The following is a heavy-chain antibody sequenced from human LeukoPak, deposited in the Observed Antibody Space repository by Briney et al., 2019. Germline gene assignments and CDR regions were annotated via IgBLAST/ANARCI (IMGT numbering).Heavy chain of an antibody. D-gene: IGHD3-22*01. J-gene: IGHJ4*02. V-gene: IGHV1-2*06. Sequence: ASVKVSCKASGYTFTGYYMHWVRQAPGQGLEWMGRINPNSGGTNYAQKFQGRVTMTRDTSISTAYMELSGLRSDDTAVYYCARDWSYYDSSGYYYRWGQGTLVTVSS. CDR3: ARDWSYYDSSGYYYR. CDR2: INPNSGGT. CDR1: GYTFTGYY.